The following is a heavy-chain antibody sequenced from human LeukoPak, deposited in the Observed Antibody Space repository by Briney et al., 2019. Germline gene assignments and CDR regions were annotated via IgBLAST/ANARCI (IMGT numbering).Heavy chain of an antibody. CDR2: ISVYNGNT. CDR1: GYTFTSYG. J-gene: IGHJ4*02. CDR3: ARGPLTRGYSYGVFDY. V-gene: IGHV1-18*01. D-gene: IGHD5-18*01. Sequence: ASVKVSCKASGYTFTSYGISWVRQAPGQGLEWMGWISVYNGNTNYAQKLQGRVTLTTDTSTSTAYMELRSLRSDDTAVYYCARGPLTRGYSYGVFDYWGQGTLVTVSS.